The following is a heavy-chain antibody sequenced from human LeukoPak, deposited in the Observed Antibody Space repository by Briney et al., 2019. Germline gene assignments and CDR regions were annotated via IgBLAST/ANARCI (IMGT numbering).Heavy chain of an antibody. CDR3: ATEIVGYGDVHYFDS. CDR2: FNPEDAET. Sequence: EASVKVSCKVSGYTLTEISMHWVRQAPGQGLEWMGGFNPEDAETIYARSFQGRLTVTEDTSTDAAYMELSSLRSEDTAMYYCATEIVGYGDVHYFDSWGQGTLATVSS. V-gene: IGHV1-24*01. CDR1: GYTLTEIS. J-gene: IGHJ4*02. D-gene: IGHD4-17*01.